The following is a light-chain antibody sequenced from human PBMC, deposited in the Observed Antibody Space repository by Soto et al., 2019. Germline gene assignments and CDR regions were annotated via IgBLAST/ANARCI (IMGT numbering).Light chain of an antibody. J-gene: IGLJ3*02. Sequence: QSVLTQPPSASGTPGQRVTISCSGSSSNIGSNSVYWYQHLPGTAPQLLIYKNIQRPSGGPARFSGAKTGTSAALAISGLRSEDEADYYCAAWYDSLSGWVFGGGTKLTVL. CDR2: KNI. V-gene: IGLV1-47*01. CDR3: AAWYDSLSGWV. CDR1: SSNIGSNS.